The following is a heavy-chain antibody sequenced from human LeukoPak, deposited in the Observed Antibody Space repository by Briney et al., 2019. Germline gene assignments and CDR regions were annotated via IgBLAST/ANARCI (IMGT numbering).Heavy chain of an antibody. CDR3: VRLRRNSDTSGFYYYYDY. CDR2: ISVRSNYI. J-gene: IGHJ4*02. D-gene: IGHD3-22*01. V-gene: IGHV3-21*01. CDR1: GYTFSSYS. Sequence: GGSLRLSCAASGYTFSSYSINWVRQAPGKGLEWVSSISVRSNYIYYADSVRGRFSISRDDARDSLYLQMNSLRAEDTAVYYCVRLRRNSDTSGFYYYYDYCGQGTLVTVSS.